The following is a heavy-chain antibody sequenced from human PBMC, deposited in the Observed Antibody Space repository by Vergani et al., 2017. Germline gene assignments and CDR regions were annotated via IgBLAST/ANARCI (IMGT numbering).Heavy chain of an antibody. CDR2: ISSNGGST. J-gene: IGHJ2*01. CDR3: ARVRTGDWYFDL. V-gene: IGHV3-64*07. CDR1: GFTFSSYA. D-gene: IGHD7-27*01. Sequence: EVQLVESGGGLVQPGGSLRLSCAASGFTFSSYAMHWVRQAPGKGLEYVSAISSNGGSTYYADSVKGRFTISRDNSKNTLYLQMGSLRAEDMAVYYCARVRTGDWYFDLWGRGTLVTVSS.